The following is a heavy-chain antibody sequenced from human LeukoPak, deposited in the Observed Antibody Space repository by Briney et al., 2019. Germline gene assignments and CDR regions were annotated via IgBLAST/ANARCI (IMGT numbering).Heavy chain of an antibody. Sequence: SVKVSCKAPGGTFSSYAISWVRQAPGQGLEWMGRIIPIFGTANYAQKFQGRVTITTDESTSTAYMELSSLRSEDTAVYYCARTMVRGVSLEDMDVWGKGTTVTVSS. D-gene: IGHD3-10*01. CDR3: ARTMVRGVSLEDMDV. V-gene: IGHV1-69*05. J-gene: IGHJ6*03. CDR2: IIPIFGTA. CDR1: GGTFSSYA.